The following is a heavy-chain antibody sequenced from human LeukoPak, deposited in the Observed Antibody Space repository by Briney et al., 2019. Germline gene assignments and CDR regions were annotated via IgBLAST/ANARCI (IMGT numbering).Heavy chain of an antibody. D-gene: IGHD7-27*01. CDR2: ISGYNGNT. CDR1: GYTFIGNG. Sequence: ASVKVSCKASGYTFIGNGITWVRQAPGQGLEWMGWISGYNGNTAHAQMLQGRVTMTTDTSTTTAYMELRGLRSDDTAVYYCAKGTGDTAYYFDFWGQGVLVTVSS. J-gene: IGHJ4*02. V-gene: IGHV1-18*01. CDR3: AKGTGDTAYYFDF.